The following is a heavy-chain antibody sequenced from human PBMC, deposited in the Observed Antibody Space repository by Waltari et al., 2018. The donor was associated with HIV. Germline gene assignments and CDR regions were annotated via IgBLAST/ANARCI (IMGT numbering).Heavy chain of an antibody. V-gene: IGHV3-30*18. Sequence: QVQLVESGGGVVQPGESLRLSCEVSGFILRNYGMHWVRQAPGKGLQWAAVISDDGMVKKYAASVKGRFTISRDNSKNMVYLQMNSLRTDDTAVYYCAKDLRKFIVGATVSFDSWGPGILVTVSS. CDR2: ISDDGMVK. CDR1: GFILRNYG. CDR3: AKDLRKFIVGATVSFDS. D-gene: IGHD1-26*01. J-gene: IGHJ4*02.